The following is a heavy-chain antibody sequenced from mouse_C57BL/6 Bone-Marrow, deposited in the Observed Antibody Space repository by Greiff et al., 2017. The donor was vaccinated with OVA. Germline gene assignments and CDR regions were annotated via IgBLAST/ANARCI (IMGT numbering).Heavy chain of an antibody. CDR3: TSIYYDYDGDYFDY. CDR1: GFTFSDAW. Sequence: EVQLVESGGGLVQPGGSMKLSCAASGFTFSDAWMDWVRQSPEKGLEWVAEIRNKANNHATYYAESVKGRFTISRDDSKSSVYLQMNSLRAEDTGIYYCTSIYYDYDGDYFDYWGQGTTLTVSS. V-gene: IGHV6-6*01. CDR2: IRNKANNHAT. J-gene: IGHJ2*01. D-gene: IGHD2-4*01.